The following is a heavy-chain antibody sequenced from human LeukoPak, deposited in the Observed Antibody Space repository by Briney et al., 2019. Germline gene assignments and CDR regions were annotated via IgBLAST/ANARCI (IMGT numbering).Heavy chain of an antibody. CDR1: GGSISSSSYY. J-gene: IGHJ4*02. CDR3: ARGKIPGTTRN. Sequence: SETLSLTCTVSGGSISSSSYYWGWIRQPPGKGLEWIGEINHSGSTNYNPSLKSRVTISVDTSKNQFSLKLSSVTAADTAVYYCARGKIPGTTRNWGQGTLVTVSS. V-gene: IGHV4-39*07. CDR2: INHSGST. D-gene: IGHD1-1*01.